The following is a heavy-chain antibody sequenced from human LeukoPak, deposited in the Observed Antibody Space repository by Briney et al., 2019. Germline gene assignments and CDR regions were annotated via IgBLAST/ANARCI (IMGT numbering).Heavy chain of an antibody. CDR1: GYSFTSYW. CDR3: ARDRSYSSGWYRSSAGIDY. Sequence: GESLKISCKGSGYSFTSYWIGWVRQMPGKGLEWMGIIYPGDSDTRYSPSFQGQVTISADKSISTAYLQWSSLKASDTAMYYCARDRSYSSGWYRSSAGIDYWGQGTLVTVSS. CDR2: IYPGDSDT. J-gene: IGHJ4*02. V-gene: IGHV5-51*01. D-gene: IGHD6-19*01.